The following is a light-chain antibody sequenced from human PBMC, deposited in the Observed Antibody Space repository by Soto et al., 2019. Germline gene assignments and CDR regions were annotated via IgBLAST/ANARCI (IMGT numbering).Light chain of an antibody. V-gene: IGLV2-11*01. CDR3: CSYGGSFYV. CDR1: SSDVGGYNY. CDR2: DVN. Sequence: QSALTQPHSVSGSPGQSVAISCSGTSSDVGGYNYVSWYQQHPGKAPKLIIFDVNKRPSGVPDRFSGSKSGSTASLTISGLQAEDEADYYCCSYGGSFYVGVTGTKLTVL. J-gene: IGLJ1*01.